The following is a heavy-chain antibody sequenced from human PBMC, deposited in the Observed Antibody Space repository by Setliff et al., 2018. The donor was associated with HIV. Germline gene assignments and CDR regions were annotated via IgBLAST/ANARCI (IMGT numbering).Heavy chain of an antibody. V-gene: IGHV1-8*02. CDR3: ASGRDCYTPEPFDS. CDR2: MSPKSGNT. J-gene: IGHJ4*02. CDR1: GYTFSIYD. D-gene: IGHD2-21*01. Sequence: ASVKVSCKASGYTFSIYDINWVRQATGQGLQWMGWMSPKSGNTGYARKFQGRVSMTRNTSISTAYMELSSLISEDPAVYYFASGRDCYTPEPFDSWGQGTLVTVSS.